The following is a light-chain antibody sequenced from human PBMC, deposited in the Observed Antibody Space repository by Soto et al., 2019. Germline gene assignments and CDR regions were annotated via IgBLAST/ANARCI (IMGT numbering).Light chain of an antibody. CDR1: TGAVTNGHY. CDR2: DIS. CDR3: FLTYSGSRV. J-gene: IGLJ2*01. V-gene: IGLV7-46*01. Sequence: QTVVTQEPSLTVSPGGTVTLTCGSSTGAVTNGHYPYWFQQKPGQAPRTLIYDISKKHSWTPARFSGSLLGGKAALTLSGAQPEDEADYYCFLTYSGSRVFGGGTKLTVL.